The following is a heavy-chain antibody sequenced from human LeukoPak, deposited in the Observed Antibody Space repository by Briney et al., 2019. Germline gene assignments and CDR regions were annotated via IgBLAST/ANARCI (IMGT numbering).Heavy chain of an antibody. D-gene: IGHD7-27*01. V-gene: IGHV1-8*01. J-gene: IGHJ4*02. CDR2: MNPNSGNT. CDR1: GYTFTSYD. Sequence: ASVKVSCKASGYTFTSYDINWLRQAAGQGLEWMGWMNPNSGNTGYAQKFQGRVTMTRNTSISTAYMELSSLRSEDTAVYYCAKADWGSNTHTTDYWGQGTLVTVSS. CDR3: AKADWGSNTHTTDY.